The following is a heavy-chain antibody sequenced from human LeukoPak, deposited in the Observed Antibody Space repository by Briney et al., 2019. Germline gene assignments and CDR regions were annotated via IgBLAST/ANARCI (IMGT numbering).Heavy chain of an antibody. V-gene: IGHV4-30-4*08. CDR3: ARVLVGGSYYEKWHAFDI. D-gene: IGHD1-26*01. CDR1: GGSISSGDYY. J-gene: IGHJ3*02. CDR2: IYYSGST. Sequence: SETLSLTCTVSGGSISSGDYYWSWIRQPPGKGLEWIGYIYYSGSTYYNPSLKSRVTISVDTSENQFSLKLSSVTAADTAVYYCARVLVGGSYYEKWHAFDIWGQGTMVTVSS.